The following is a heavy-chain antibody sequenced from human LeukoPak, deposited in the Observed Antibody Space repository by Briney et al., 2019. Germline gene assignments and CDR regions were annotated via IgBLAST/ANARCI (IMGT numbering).Heavy chain of an antibody. CDR2: ISSSGIST. V-gene: IGHV3-23*01. J-gene: IGHJ4*02. D-gene: IGHD5-18*01. CDR1: GFTFSSYA. Sequence: GGSLRLSCAAAGFTFSSYAMNWVRQAPGKGLEWVSAISSSGISTYYADSVKGRFTISRDNSKNTLYPQMNSLRAEDTAVYYCAKAPANYVDTAMGTFDYWGQGTLVTASS. CDR3: AKAPANYVDTAMGTFDY.